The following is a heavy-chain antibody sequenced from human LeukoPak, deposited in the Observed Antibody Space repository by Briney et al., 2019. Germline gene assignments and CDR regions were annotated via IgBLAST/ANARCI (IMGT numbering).Heavy chain of an antibody. J-gene: IGHJ4*02. CDR1: GGSISTYY. CDR3: ARGNILCSGGSCSTNIDY. V-gene: IGHV4-4*07. CDR2: IYTSGGT. Sequence: SETLCLTCTVSGGSISTYYWNWIRQPAGKGLEWIGRIYTSGGTNYNPSFKSRVTMSVDTSNNQFSLKLSSVTAADTAVYYCARGNILCSGGSCSTNIDYWGQGTLVTVSS. D-gene: IGHD2-15*01.